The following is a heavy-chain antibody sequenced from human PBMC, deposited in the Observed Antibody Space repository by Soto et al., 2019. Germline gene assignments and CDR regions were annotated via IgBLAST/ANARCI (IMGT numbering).Heavy chain of an antibody. Sequence: QVQLVQSGAEVKKPGSSVKVSCKASGGTFSSYAISWVRRAPGQGLEWMGGIIPIFGTANYALKFQGRVTITADKSTSTAYMELSSLRSEDTAVYYCAREGCSGGSCSVDAFDIWGQGTMVTVSS. J-gene: IGHJ3*02. CDR2: IIPIFGTA. CDR1: GGTFSSYA. V-gene: IGHV1-69*06. D-gene: IGHD2-15*01. CDR3: AREGCSGGSCSVDAFDI.